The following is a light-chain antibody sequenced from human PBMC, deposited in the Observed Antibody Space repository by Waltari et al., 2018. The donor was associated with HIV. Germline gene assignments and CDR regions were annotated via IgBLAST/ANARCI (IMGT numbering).Light chain of an antibody. CDR1: SSDVGSYNL. Sequence: QSALTQPASVSGSFGQSITISCTGTSSDVGSYNLVYWYQHHPGKAPKLIIYEVNKRPSGVSNRFSGSKSGNTASLTVSGLQAEDEADYYCCSYAGSSIPFGGGTKLTVL. J-gene: IGLJ2*01. CDR3: CSYAGSSIP. V-gene: IGLV2-23*02. CDR2: EVN.